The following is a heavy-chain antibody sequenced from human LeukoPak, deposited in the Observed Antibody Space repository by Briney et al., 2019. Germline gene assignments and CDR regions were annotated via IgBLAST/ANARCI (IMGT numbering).Heavy chain of an antibody. CDR1: GYTFTSYG. D-gene: IGHD3-10*01. V-gene: IGHV1-18*01. CDR2: ISFYNGNT. Sequence: ASVKVSCKASGYTFTSYGISWVRQAPGQGLEWMGWISFYNGNTNYAQKFQGRMTMTTDTSTSTAYMELRSLRSDDTAVYYCARDQAPRGIDYWGQGTLVIVSS. CDR3: ARDQAPRGIDY. J-gene: IGHJ4*02.